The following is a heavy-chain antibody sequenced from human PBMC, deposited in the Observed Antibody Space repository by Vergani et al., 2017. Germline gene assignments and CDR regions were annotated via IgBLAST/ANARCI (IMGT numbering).Heavy chain of an antibody. V-gene: IGHV1-69*02. CDR2: IIPILGIA. CDR3: ARSTLGGSGSSFDY. Sequence: QVQLVQSGAEVKKPGSSVKVSCKASGGTFSSYTISWVRQAPGQGLEWMGRIIPILGIANYAQKLQGRVTMTTDTSTSTAYMELRSLRSDDTAVYYCARSTLGGSGSSFDYWGQGTLVTVSS. D-gene: IGHD3-10*01. CDR1: GGTFSSYT. J-gene: IGHJ4*02.